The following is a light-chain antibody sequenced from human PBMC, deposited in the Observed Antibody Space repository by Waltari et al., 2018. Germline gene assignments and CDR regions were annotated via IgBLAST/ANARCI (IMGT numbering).Light chain of an antibody. Sequence: QSVLTQPPPVSAAPGQRVTISCSGCSSNIGTNYVSWSRQFPGTAPKLLIYEDSERPSGIPGRFSGSKSGTSATLDITGLQAGDEADYYCGTWDSSLSGAVFGGGTHLTVL. J-gene: IGLJ7*01. CDR1: SSNIGTNY. V-gene: IGLV1-51*02. CDR3: GTWDSSLSGAV. CDR2: EDS.